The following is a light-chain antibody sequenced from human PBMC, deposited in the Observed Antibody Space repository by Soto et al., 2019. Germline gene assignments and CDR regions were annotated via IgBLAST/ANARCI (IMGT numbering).Light chain of an antibody. CDR3: SSYAGSNNLL. V-gene: IGLV2-8*01. J-gene: IGLJ2*01. CDR2: EVT. Sequence: QSALTKPPSASGSLGQSVTISCTGTNSEVSWHQQHPGKAPKLVIYEVTKRPSGVPDRFSGSKSDNAASLTISRLQAEDEADYYCSSYAGSNNLLFGGGTKLTVL. CDR1: NSEV.